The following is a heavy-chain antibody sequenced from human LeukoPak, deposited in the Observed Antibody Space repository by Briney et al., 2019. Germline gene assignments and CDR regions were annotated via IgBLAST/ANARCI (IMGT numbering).Heavy chain of an antibody. D-gene: IGHD3-3*01. CDR3: ATWSGYYTGYYYYYMDV. CDR2: IYSGGST. Sequence: GGSLRLSCAASGFTVSSNYMSWVPQAPGKGLEWVSVIYSGGSTYYADSVKGRFTISRDNSKNTLYLQMNSLRAEDTAVYYCATWSGYYTGYYYYYMDVWGKGTTVTVSS. V-gene: IGHV3-53*01. J-gene: IGHJ6*03. CDR1: GFTVSSNY.